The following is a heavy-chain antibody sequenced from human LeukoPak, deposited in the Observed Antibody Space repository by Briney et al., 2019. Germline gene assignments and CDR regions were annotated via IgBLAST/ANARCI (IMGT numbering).Heavy chain of an antibody. CDR1: GYTLTELS. CDR3: ATNRHCGGDCYSPSRY. Sequence: ASVKLSCKVSGYTLTELSMHWVRQPPGKGLEWMGGFDPEDGETIYAQKFQGRVTLTEDTSTGTAYMELTSLRSEDTAVYYCATNRHCGGDCYSPSRYWGQGTLVTVSS. CDR2: FDPEDGET. J-gene: IGHJ4*02. V-gene: IGHV1-24*01. D-gene: IGHD2-21*02.